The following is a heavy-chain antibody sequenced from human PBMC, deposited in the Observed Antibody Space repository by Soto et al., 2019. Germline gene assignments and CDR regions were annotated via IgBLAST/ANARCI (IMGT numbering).Heavy chain of an antibody. V-gene: IGHV1-69*02. Sequence: ASVKVSCKASGGTFSSYTISWVRQAPGQGLEWMGRFIPILGITTYAQKFQGRVTISADRSTSTAYMELSSLRSEDTAVYYCARQYCSGSSCQPEAYYYYMDVWGKGTTVTVSS. J-gene: IGHJ6*03. CDR2: FIPILGIT. CDR3: ARQYCSGSSCQPEAYYYYMDV. CDR1: GGTFSSYT. D-gene: IGHD2-15*01.